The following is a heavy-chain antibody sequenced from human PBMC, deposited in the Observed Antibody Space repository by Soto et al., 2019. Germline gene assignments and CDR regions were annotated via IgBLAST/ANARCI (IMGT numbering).Heavy chain of an antibody. CDR2: ISAYNGNT. J-gene: IGHJ6*02. Sequence: ASVKVSCKASGYTFTSYGISWVRQAPGQGLEWMGWISAYNGNTNYAQKLQGRVTMTTDTSTSTAYMELRSLRSDDTAVYYCARVLLWFGEYPPVYYYYGMDVWGQGTTVTVSS. V-gene: IGHV1-18*04. CDR3: ARVLLWFGEYPPVYYYYGMDV. CDR1: GYTFTSYG. D-gene: IGHD3-10*01.